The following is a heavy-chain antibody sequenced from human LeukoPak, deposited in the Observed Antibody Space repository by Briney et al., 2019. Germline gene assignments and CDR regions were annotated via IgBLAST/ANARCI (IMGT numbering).Heavy chain of an antibody. V-gene: IGHV4-30-4*08. D-gene: IGHD3-3*01. CDR3: ARRPYYDFWSGYRFDY. CDR1: GGSISSGDYY. CDR2: IYYSGST. J-gene: IGHJ4*02. Sequence: SETLSLTCTVSGGSISSGDYYWSWIRQPPGKGLEWIGYIYYSGSTSYNPSLKSRVTILVDTSKNQFSLKLSSVTAADTAVYYCARRPYYDFWSGYRFDYWGQGTLVTVSS.